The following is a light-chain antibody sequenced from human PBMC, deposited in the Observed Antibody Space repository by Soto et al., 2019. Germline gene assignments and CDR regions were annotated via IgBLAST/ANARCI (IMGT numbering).Light chain of an antibody. Sequence: DIQMTQSPSTLSASVGDRVTITCRASQSISSWLAWYQQKPGKAPKLLIYDASSLESGVPSRFSGSGSGTEFTLTISSQQADDVATYCCQQYNSYSRTFGQGTKVEIK. CDR2: DAS. V-gene: IGKV1-5*01. J-gene: IGKJ1*01. CDR1: QSISSW. CDR3: QQYNSYSRT.